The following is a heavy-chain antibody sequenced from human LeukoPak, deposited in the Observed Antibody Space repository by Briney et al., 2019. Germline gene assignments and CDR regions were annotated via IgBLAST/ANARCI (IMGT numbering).Heavy chain of an antibody. CDR2: IIPIFGTA. V-gene: IGHV1-69*06. Sequence: ASVKVSCKASGGTFSSYAISWVRQAPGQGLEWMGGIIPIFGTANYAQKFQGRVTITADKSTSTAYMELSSLRSEDTAVYYCAAGYCSGGSCYRKYWFDPWGQGTLVTVSS. D-gene: IGHD2-15*01. CDR1: GGTFSSYA. CDR3: AAGYCSGGSCYRKYWFDP. J-gene: IGHJ5*02.